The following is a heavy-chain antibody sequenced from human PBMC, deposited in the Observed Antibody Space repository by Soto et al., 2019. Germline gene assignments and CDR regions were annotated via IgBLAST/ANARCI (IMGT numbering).Heavy chain of an antibody. CDR3: ARGESSDTGDDV. J-gene: IGHJ4*02. V-gene: IGHV1-69*01. CDR2: TIPILGTT. D-gene: IGHD3-22*01. CDR1: GGTLSSSA. Sequence: QVHLVQSGAEVRKPGSSVKVSCQASGGTLSSSAVSWVRQAPGQGLEWVVGTIPILGTTHYAQQFQGRVTFTADDSTNTAYMELSRLRSEDTAMYFCARGESSDTGDDVWGQGTLVTVSS.